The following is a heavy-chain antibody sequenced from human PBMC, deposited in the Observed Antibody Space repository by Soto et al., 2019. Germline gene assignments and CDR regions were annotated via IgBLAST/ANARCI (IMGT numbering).Heavy chain of an antibody. CDR1: GFTFSNYW. Sequence: EVQLVESGGGLVQPGGSLRLSCVASGFTFSNYWMSWVRQAPGKGLEWVANIKQDGTEKNYVDSVRGRFTISRDNAKNSLDLQMNSLTAEDTALYYCASVAIWGQGTLVTVSS. CDR2: IKQDGTEK. CDR3: ASVAI. D-gene: IGHD5-12*01. V-gene: IGHV3-7*01. J-gene: IGHJ4*02.